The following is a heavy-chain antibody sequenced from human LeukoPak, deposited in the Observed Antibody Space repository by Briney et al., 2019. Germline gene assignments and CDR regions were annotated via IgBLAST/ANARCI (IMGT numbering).Heavy chain of an antibody. J-gene: IGHJ3*02. Sequence: SETLSLTCAVSGGSISSSNWWSWVRQPPGKGLEWIGEIYHSGSTNYNPSLKSRVTISVDKSKNQFSLKLSSVTAADTAVYYCASGSGWYRRDAFDIWGQGTMVTVSS. CDR1: GGSISSSNW. V-gene: IGHV4-4*02. D-gene: IGHD6-19*01. CDR2: IYHSGST. CDR3: ASGSGWYRRDAFDI.